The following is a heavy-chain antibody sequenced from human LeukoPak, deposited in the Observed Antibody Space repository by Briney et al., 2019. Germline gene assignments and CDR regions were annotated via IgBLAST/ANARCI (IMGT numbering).Heavy chain of an antibody. V-gene: IGHV4-38-2*02. D-gene: IGHD3-22*01. CDR1: GYSLSRGYY. CDR2: VYHIGNT. CDR3: ARAGWIITSAIDY. J-gene: IGHJ4*02. Sequence: TSETLSLTCSVSGYSLSRGYYWAWIRPPPGRGLEWIGTVYHIGNTYYNPSLESRASMSVDTSTNEFSLTLKSVTAADTAVHYCARAGWIITSAIDYWGQGALVTVSS.